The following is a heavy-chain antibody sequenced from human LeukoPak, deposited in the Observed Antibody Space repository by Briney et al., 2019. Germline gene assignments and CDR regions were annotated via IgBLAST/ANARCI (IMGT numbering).Heavy chain of an antibody. CDR1: GFIFSTYS. CDR3: ARDDHYNYYYMDV. Sequence: PGGSLGLSCAASGFIFSTYSMNWVRQAPGKGLEWVSYISSSSSTIYYADSVKGRFTISRDNAENSLYLQMNSLGAEDTAVYYCARDDHYNYYYMDVWGKGTTVTVSS. CDR2: ISSSSSTI. J-gene: IGHJ6*03. V-gene: IGHV3-48*01.